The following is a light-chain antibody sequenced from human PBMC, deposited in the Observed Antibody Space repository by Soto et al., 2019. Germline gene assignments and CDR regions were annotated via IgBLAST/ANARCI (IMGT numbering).Light chain of an antibody. CDR1: QSISSW. V-gene: IGKV1-5*03. CDR2: KAS. CDR3: QQYNSYPWT. Sequence: DIQMTQSPSTLSASVGDRVTITCRASQSISSWLAWYQQKPGKAPKLLIYKASSLESGVPSRFSGSGSGTEFTLTLSSLQPDDFGTYYCQQYNSYPWTFGQGTKVEIK. J-gene: IGKJ1*01.